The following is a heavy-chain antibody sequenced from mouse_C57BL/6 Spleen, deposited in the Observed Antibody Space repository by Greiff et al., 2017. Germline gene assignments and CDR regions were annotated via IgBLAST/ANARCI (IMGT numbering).Heavy chain of an antibody. CDR1: GYAFSSYW. J-gene: IGHJ4*01. CDR3: ARNYDGYAMDY. Sequence: VKLMESGAELVKPGASVKISCKASGYAFSSYWMNWVKQRPGKGLEWIGQIYPGDGDTNYNGKFKGKATLTADKSSSTAYMQLSSLTSEDSAVYFCARNYDGYAMDYWGQGTSVTVSS. D-gene: IGHD1-1*01. CDR2: IYPGDGDT. V-gene: IGHV1-80*01.